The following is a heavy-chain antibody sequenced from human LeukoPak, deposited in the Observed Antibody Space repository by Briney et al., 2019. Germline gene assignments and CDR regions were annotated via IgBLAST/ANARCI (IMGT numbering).Heavy chain of an antibody. V-gene: IGHV3-21*01. D-gene: IGHD3-22*01. CDR1: GFTFTTYS. CDR2: ISSGSSAI. J-gene: IGHJ3*02. CDR3: ARDHHRRLYDSQARDTFDI. Sequence: GGSLRLSCEASGFTFTTYSMTWVRQAPGKGLEWVSIISSGSSAIFSADALKGRFTISRDNAKNSLYLQMNSLRAEDTAVYYCARDHHRRLYDSQARDTFDIWGQGTMVTVS.